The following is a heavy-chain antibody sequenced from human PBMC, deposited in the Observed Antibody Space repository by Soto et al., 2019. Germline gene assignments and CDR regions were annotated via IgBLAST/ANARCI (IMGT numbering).Heavy chain of an antibody. J-gene: IGHJ4*02. Sequence: GGSLRPSCAASGFTFSSYAMSWVRQAPGKGLEWVSAISGSGGSTYYADSVKGRFTISRDNSKNTLYLQMNSLRAEDTAVYYCAKGGVDNSSSWYDYWGQGTLVTVSS. V-gene: IGHV3-23*01. CDR2: ISGSGGST. CDR1: GFTFSSYA. CDR3: AKGGVDNSSSWYDY. D-gene: IGHD6-13*01.